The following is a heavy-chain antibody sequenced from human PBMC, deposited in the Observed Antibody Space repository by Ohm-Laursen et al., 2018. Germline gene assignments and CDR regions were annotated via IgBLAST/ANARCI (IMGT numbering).Heavy chain of an antibody. CDR2: IWYDGSNK. CDR1: GFTFSSYG. V-gene: IGHV3-33*06. J-gene: IGHJ4*02. Sequence: SLRLSCSASGFTFSSYGMHWVRQAPGKGLEWVAVIWYDGSNKYYADSVKGRFTISRDNSKNTLYLQMNSLRAEDTAVYYCAKVPYGDPDTYYFDYWGQGTLVTVSS. CDR3: AKVPYGDPDTYYFDY. D-gene: IGHD4-17*01.